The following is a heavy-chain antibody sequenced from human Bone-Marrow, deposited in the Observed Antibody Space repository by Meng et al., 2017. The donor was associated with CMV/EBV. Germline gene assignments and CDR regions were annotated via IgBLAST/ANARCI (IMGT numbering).Heavy chain of an antibody. V-gene: IGHV3-53*01. CDR3: ARGESGSWGLLKN. Sequence: GGSLRLSCVASGFSFSRYWMTWVRQAPGRGLEWVSVIHSGGKTEYSDSLQGRFTISRDNSKNTLYLQMNNLRAEDTAVYYCARGESGSWGLLKNWGQGTLVTVSS. J-gene: IGHJ4*02. CDR1: GFSFSRYW. D-gene: IGHD3-16*01. CDR2: IHSGGKT.